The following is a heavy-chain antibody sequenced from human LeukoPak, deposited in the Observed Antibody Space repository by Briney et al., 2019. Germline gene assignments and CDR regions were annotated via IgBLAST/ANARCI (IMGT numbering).Heavy chain of an antibody. V-gene: IGHV4-39*01. CDR1: GGSISSGHYY. CDR2: IYYSGNT. Sequence: SETLSLTCTVSGGSISSGHYYWGWIRQPPGKGLEWIGSIYYSGNTYYNPSLKSRVTISVDTSKNQFSLKLSSVTAADTAMYYCARHGSGWYYFDYWGQGTLVTVSS. CDR3: ARHGSGWYYFDY. D-gene: IGHD6-19*01. J-gene: IGHJ4*02.